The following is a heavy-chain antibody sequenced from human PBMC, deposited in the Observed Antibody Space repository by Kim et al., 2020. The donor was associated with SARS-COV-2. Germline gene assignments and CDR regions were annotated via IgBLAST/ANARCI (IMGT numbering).Heavy chain of an antibody. CDR3: ARDPYGWGNYFDY. CDR1: GFIFDYFG. V-gene: IGHV3-33*01. J-gene: IGHJ4*02. CDR2: IWHDASNE. Sequence: GGSLRLSCTPSGFIFDYFGIHWVRQAPGRGLEWVALIWHDASNENYADSVKGRFTISRDYSKNTVYLQMNSLRAEDTAVYYCARDPYGWGNYFDYWGQGTLVTVSS. D-gene: IGHD3-10*01.